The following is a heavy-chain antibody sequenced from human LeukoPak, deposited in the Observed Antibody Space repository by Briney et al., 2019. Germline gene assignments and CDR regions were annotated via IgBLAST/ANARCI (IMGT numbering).Heavy chain of an antibody. V-gene: IGHV3-48*03. J-gene: IGHJ4*02. CDR2: ISSSGGTI. CDR1: GFTFSSYE. CDR3: ARDRRWLQLPLLDS. D-gene: IGHD5-24*01. Sequence: GGSLRLSCAASGFTFSSYEMNWVRQAPGKGLEWVSYISSSGGTIYYADSVKGRFTISRDNAKNSLYLQMNSLRAEDTAVYYCARDRRWLQLPLLDSWGQGTLVTDSS.